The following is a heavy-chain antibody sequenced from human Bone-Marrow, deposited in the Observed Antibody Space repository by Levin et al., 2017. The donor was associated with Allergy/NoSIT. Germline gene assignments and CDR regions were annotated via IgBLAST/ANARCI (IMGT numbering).Heavy chain of an antibody. CDR1: GVSINNYF. J-gene: IGHJ6*02. D-gene: IGHD6-19*01. Sequence: ASETLSLTCNVSGVSINNYFWSWIRQPPGKGLEWIGYIYSTASSSYNPSLKNRVTMSIETSKNQVSLKLRSVTAAVTAVYYCARAGDWESSVWYGTKDYAMEFWGQGTTVTVSS. CDR3: ARAGDWESSVWYGTKDYAMEF. V-gene: IGHV4-59*01. CDR2: IYSTASS.